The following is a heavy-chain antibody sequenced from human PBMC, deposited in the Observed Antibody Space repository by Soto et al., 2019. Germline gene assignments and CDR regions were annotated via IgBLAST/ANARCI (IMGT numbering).Heavy chain of an antibody. Sequence: SETLSLTCTVSGASISSYYWSWIRQPPGKGLEWIGYIYDSGSTNYNPSLKSRVTISGDTSKNQFSLKLSSVTTADTAVYYCAGGGPYSYGPQSFDYWGQGTLVTVSS. CDR2: IYDSGST. V-gene: IGHV4-59*01. CDR3: AGGGPYSYGPQSFDY. D-gene: IGHD5-18*01. J-gene: IGHJ4*02. CDR1: GASISSYY.